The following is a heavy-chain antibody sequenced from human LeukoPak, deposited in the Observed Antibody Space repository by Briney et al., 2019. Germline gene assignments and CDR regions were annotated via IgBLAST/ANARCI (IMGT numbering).Heavy chain of an antibody. CDR1: GYTFTGYY. V-gene: IGHV1-2*02. CDR3: ARDSLYSGSYYTYYYYYYMDV. Sequence: ASVKASCKASGYTFTGYYMHWVRQAPGQGLEWMGWINPNSGGTNYAQKFQGRVTMTRDTSISTAYMELSRLRSDDTAVYYCARDSLYSGSYYTYYYYYYMDVWGKGTTVTVSS. J-gene: IGHJ6*03. D-gene: IGHD1-26*01. CDR2: INPNSGGT.